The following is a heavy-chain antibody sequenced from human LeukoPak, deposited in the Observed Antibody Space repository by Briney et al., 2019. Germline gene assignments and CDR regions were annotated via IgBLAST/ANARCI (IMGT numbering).Heavy chain of an antibody. CDR3: ARVSGAGTVIDY. Sequence: ASVKVSCKASGYTFTGYYMHWLRQAPGQGPEWMGWINPNSGGTNYAQKFQGTVTMTRDTSISTAYMELSRLRSDDTAVYFCARVSGAGTVIDYWGQGTLVTVSS. CDR1: GYTFTGYY. D-gene: IGHD6-13*01. CDR2: INPNSGGT. V-gene: IGHV1-2*02. J-gene: IGHJ4*02.